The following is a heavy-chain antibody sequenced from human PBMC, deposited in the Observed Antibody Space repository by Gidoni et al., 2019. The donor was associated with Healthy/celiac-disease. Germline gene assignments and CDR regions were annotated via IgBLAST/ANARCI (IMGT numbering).Heavy chain of an antibody. J-gene: IGHJ4*02. CDR3: AKDLVRFVVVTAILDY. V-gene: IGHV3-23*01. CDR2: ISGSGGST. D-gene: IGHD2-21*02. CDR1: GCTFSSYA. Sequence: EVQVLESGGGLVQPGGSLRLSCAASGCTFSSYAMSWVRQAPGKGLEWVSAISGSGGSTYYADSVKGRFTISRDNSKNTLYLQMNSLRAEDTAVYYCAKDLVRFVVVTAILDYWGQGTLVTVSS.